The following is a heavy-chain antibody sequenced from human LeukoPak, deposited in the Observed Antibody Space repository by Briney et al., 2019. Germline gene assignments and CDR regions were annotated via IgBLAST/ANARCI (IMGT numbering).Heavy chain of an antibody. V-gene: IGHV1-69*05. J-gene: IGHJ4*02. Sequence: ASVKVSCKASGGTFSSYAISWVRQAPGQGLGWMGGIIPIFGTANYAQKFQGRVTITTDESTSTGYMELSSLRSEDTAVYYCARARVAEDQPFDYWGQGTLVTVSS. CDR3: ARARVAEDQPFDY. CDR1: GGTFSSYA. D-gene: IGHD2-2*01. CDR2: IIPIFGTA.